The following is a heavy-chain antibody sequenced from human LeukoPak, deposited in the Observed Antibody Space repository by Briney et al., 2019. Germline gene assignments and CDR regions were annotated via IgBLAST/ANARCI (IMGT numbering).Heavy chain of an antibody. CDR2: INAGNGNT. CDR3: ATEYYDSSGYIIY. D-gene: IGHD3-22*01. CDR1: GYTFTSYA. V-gene: IGHV1-3*03. J-gene: IGHJ4*02. Sequence: ASVKVSCKASGYTFTSYAMHWVRQAPGQRLEWMGWINAGNGNTKYSQEFQGRVTITRDTSASTAYMELSSLRSEDMAVYYCATEYYDSSGYIIYWGQGTLVTVSS.